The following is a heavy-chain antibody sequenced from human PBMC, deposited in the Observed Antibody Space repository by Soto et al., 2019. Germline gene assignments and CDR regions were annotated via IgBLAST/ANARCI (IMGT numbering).Heavy chain of an antibody. J-gene: IGHJ6*02. Sequence: GESLKISCKGSGYSFTNYWMNWVRQMPGKGLEWMGRIDPSDSYTKYSASFRGHVTSANDKSISTAYLQWSSLKASDTAMYYCARLRGVYYYDSSGYYAIYYYYGMDVWGQGTTVTVSS. CDR2: IDPSDSYT. CDR1: GYSFTNYW. D-gene: IGHD3-22*01. CDR3: ARLRGVYYYDSSGYYAIYYYYGMDV. V-gene: IGHV5-10-1*01.